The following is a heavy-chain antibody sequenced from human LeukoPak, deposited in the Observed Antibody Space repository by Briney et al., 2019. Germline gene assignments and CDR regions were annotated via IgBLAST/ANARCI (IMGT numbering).Heavy chain of an antibody. CDR3: ARDSPETTTDTYPEEFDY. J-gene: IGHJ4*02. CDR2: LNPDGSNI. CDR1: GFTFSTYW. V-gene: IGHV3-74*01. Sequence: GSLRLSCAASGFTFSTYWMHWVRQAPGKGLVWVSRLNPDGSNIRYADSVKGRFTISRDNAKSTLYLQMNSLRVEDTAVYHCARDSPETTTDTYPEEFDYWGQGTLVTVSS. D-gene: IGHD1-1*01.